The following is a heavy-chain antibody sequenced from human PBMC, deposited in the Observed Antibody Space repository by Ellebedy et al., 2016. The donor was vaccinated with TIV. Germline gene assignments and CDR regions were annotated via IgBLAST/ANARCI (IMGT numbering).Heavy chain of an antibody. CDR1: GFTFSSYA. V-gene: IGHV3-23*01. J-gene: IGHJ4*02. CDR2: ISGSGGST. CDR3: AKDTSRYGSGIINY. Sequence: GESLKISCAASGFTFSSYAMSWVRQAPGKGLEWVSAISGSGGSTYYADSVKGRFTISRDNSKNTLYLQMNSLRAEDTAVYYCAKDTSRYGSGIINYWGQGTLVTVSS. D-gene: IGHD3-10*01.